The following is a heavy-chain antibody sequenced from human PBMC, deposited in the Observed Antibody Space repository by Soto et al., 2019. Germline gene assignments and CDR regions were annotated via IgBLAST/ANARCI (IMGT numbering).Heavy chain of an antibody. D-gene: IGHD1-26*01. Sequence: QVQLQQWGAGLLKPSETLSLTCAVYGGSFSGYYWSWIRQPPGKGLEWIGEINHSGSTNYNPSLKSRVTISVDTSKNQFSLKLSSVTAADTAVYYCAGGGGSLGNAFDIWGQGTMVTVSS. J-gene: IGHJ3*02. CDR2: INHSGST. V-gene: IGHV4-34*01. CDR3: AGGGGSLGNAFDI. CDR1: GGSFSGYY.